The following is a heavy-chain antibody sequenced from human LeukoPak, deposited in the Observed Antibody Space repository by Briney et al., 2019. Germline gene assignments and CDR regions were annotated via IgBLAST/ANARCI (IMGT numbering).Heavy chain of an antibody. D-gene: IGHD3-22*01. CDR3: ARDGDTSGHFSWFDS. CDR1: GFTFSCYG. CDR2: VWHDGSKE. Sequence: PGGSLRLSCAAPGFTFSCYGMNWVRQAPGKGLDWVAGVWHDGSKEYYADSLKGRVTISRDNSKKTVYVQISSLRAEDTAVYYCARDGDTSGHFSWFDSWGQGTLVTVSS. V-gene: IGHV3-33*01. J-gene: IGHJ5*01.